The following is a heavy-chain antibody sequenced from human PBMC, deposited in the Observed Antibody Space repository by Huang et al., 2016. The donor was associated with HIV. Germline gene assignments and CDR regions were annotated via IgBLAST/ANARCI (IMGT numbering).Heavy chain of an antibody. CDR2: LYSSGIT. D-gene: IGHD2-8*02. Sequence: QVRLEESGPDLVKPSQTLSLTCTVSGASMNSGSNYWTWIRQPAGKGLEWIGHLYSSGITDYHPSLKSRVFISRDTSKNQFSLNLTSVTAADTARYFCVREGGGYWTAIDYYYMDVWGNGITVTVSS. CDR1: GASMNSGSNY. CDR3: VREGGGYWTAIDYYYMDV. V-gene: IGHV4-61*09. J-gene: IGHJ6*03.